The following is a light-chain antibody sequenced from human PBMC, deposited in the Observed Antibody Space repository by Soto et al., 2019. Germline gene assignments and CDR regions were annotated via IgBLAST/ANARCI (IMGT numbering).Light chain of an antibody. V-gene: IGLV4-69*01. CDR2: LNSDGSH. Sequence: QLVLTQSPSASASLGASVKLTCTLSSGHSNYAIAWHQQQPEKGPRFLMKLNSDGSHSKGDGIPGRFSGSSSGAERYLTISALQPEDEADYYCQTWVTGIHIFGGGTKVTVL. CDR1: SGHSNYA. J-gene: IGLJ2*01. CDR3: QTWVTGIHI.